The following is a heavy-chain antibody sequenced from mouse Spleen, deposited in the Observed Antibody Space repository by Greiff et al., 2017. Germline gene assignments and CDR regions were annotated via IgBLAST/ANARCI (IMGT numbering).Heavy chain of an antibody. CDR3: AFSYDYDPYWYFDV. CDR2: INPSTGGT. V-gene: IGHV1-42*01. CDR1: GYSFTGYY. Sequence: EVQLQQSGPELVKPGASVKISCKASGYSFTGYYMNWVKQSPEKSLEWIGEINPSTGGTTYNQKFKAKATLTVDKSSSTAYMQLKSLTSEDSAVYYCAFSYDYDPYWYFDVWGAGTTVTVSS. J-gene: IGHJ1*01. D-gene: IGHD2-4*01.